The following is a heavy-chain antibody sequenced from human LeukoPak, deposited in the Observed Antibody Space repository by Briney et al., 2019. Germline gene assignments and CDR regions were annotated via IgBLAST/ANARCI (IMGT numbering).Heavy chain of an antibody. V-gene: IGHV1-46*01. Sequence: ASVKVSCKASGYTFTSYYMHWVRQAPGQGLEWMGIINPSGGSTSYAQKLQGRVTMTRDMSTSTVYMELSSLRSEDTAVYYCARVHYYDSSGYLYYFDYWGQGTLVTVSS. J-gene: IGHJ4*02. D-gene: IGHD3-22*01. CDR2: INPSGGST. CDR1: GYTFTSYY. CDR3: ARVHYYDSSGYLYYFDY.